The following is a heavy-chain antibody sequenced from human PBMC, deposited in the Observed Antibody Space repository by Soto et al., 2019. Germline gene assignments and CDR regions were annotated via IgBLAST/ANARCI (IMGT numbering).Heavy chain of an antibody. CDR2: VHYSGNT. CDR3: ARRLVVSGSPTWFDP. CDR1: GGSINNHY. V-gene: IGHV4-59*08. Sequence: SETLSLTCTVSGGSINNHYWSWIRQPPGKGLEWIGHVHYSGNTDYNASLKSRVTISVETSKNQFSLRLTSVTAADTAVYYCARRLVVSGSPTWFDPWGQGFLVTVSS. J-gene: IGHJ5*02. D-gene: IGHD1-26*01.